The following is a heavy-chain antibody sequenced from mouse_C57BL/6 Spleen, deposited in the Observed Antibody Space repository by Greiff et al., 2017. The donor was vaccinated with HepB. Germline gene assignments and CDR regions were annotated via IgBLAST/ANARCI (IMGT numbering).Heavy chain of an antibody. J-gene: IGHJ3*01. Sequence: EVQRVESEGGLVQPGSSMKLSCTASGFTFSDYYMAWVRQVPEKGLEWVANINYDGSSTYYLDSLKSRFIISRDNAKNILYLQMSSLKSEDTATYYCARDRGGVFAYWGQGTLVTVSA. CDR3: ARDRGGVFAY. D-gene: IGHD3-3*01. CDR1: GFTFSDYY. CDR2: INYDGSST. V-gene: IGHV5-16*01.